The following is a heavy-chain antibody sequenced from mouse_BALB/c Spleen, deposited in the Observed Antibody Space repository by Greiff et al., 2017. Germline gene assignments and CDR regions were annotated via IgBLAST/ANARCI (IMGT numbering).Heavy chain of an antibody. CDR1: GYTFTSYW. D-gene: IGHD1-1*01. Sequence: VQLQQPGAELVKPGASVKLSCKASGYTFTSYWMHWVKQRPGQGLEWIGEINPSNGRTNYNEKFKSKATLTVDKSSSTAYMQLSSLTSEDSAVYYCARATVTDYWGQGTTLTVSS. V-gene: IGHV1S81*02. CDR3: ARATVTDY. CDR2: INPSNGRT. J-gene: IGHJ2*01.